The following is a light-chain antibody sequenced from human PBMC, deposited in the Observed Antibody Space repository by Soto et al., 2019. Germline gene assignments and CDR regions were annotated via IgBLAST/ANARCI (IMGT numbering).Light chain of an antibody. CDR1: SSDVGGYDF. Sequence: QSVLTQPPSASGSPGQSVTISCTGTSSDVGGYDFVSWYQQHPGKAPRIMMYAVTKRPSGVPDRFSASKSGNTASLTISGRQAEDEADYYCISYSGTNTMIFGGGTKLTVL. J-gene: IGLJ2*01. CDR2: AVT. CDR3: ISYSGTNTMI. V-gene: IGLV2-8*01.